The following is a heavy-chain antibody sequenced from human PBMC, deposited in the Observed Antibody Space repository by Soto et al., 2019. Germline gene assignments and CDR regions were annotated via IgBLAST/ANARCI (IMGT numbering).Heavy chain of an antibody. CDR3: ARGDAFDI. CDR1: GFTFSSYA. V-gene: IGHV3-30-3*01. J-gene: IGHJ3*02. Sequence: GGSLRLSCAASGFTFSSYAMHWVRQAPGKGLEWVAVISYDGSNKYYADSVKGRFTISRDNSKNTLYLQMNSLRAEDTAVYYCARGDAFDIWGQGTMVTVSS. CDR2: ISYDGSNK.